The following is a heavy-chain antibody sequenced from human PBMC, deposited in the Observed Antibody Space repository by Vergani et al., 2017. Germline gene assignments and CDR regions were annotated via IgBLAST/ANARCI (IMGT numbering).Heavy chain of an antibody. CDR3: ANSVIAGNVGVAYFGMDV. J-gene: IGHJ6*02. Sequence: VRLVQSGGGLVQPGRSLRLSCTGSGFTFGDYSVTWLRQAPGKGLEWVSFIRYDGSSEYYGDSVKGRFTISRDKSQNTVNLQMNSLRTEDTAVYFCANSVIAGNVGVAYFGMDVWGRGTTVTVSS. CDR1: GFTFGDYS. D-gene: IGHD2/OR15-2a*01. CDR2: IRYDGSSE. V-gene: IGHV3-30*02.